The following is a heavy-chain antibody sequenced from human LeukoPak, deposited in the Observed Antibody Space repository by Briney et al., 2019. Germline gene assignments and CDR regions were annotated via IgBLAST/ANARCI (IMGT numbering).Heavy chain of an antibody. CDR2: IYYSGTI. Sequence: SETLSLTCTVSGGSISSYYWSWIRQPPGKGLEWIGYIYYSGTIDYNPSLKSRVTISVDTSNNQFSLKVSSVTAADTAVYYCARSSGAYRSFDYWGQGTLVPVSS. J-gene: IGHJ4*02. CDR3: ARSSGAYRSFDY. D-gene: IGHD1-26*01. V-gene: IGHV4-59*01. CDR1: GGSISSYY.